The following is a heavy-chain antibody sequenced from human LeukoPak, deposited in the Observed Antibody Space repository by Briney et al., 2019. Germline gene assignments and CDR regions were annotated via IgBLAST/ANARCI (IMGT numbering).Heavy chain of an antibody. CDR2: ISGSGGST. CDR3: AKAPGVPVTTFYY. Sequence: PGGSLRLSCAASGFTFSGYAMSWVRQAPGKGLEWVSAISGSGGSTYYAASVKGRFTISRDNSKNTLYLQMNSLRAEDTAVYYCAKAPGVPVTTFYYWGQGTLVSVSS. CDR1: GFTFSGYA. D-gene: IGHD4-17*01. V-gene: IGHV3-23*01. J-gene: IGHJ4*02.